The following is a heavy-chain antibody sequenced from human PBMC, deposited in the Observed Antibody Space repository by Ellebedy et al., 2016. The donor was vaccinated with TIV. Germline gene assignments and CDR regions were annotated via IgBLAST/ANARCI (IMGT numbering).Heavy chain of an antibody. CDR1: GASFSTHY. CDR2: INHSGSP. Sequence: MPSETLSLTCAVYGASFSTHYWSWIRQTPGKGLEWIGEINHSGSPNYMPSLKSRVTISVDTSKNQFSLNLTSVTAADTAVYYFARLWTLYGMDVWGQGTTVTVSS. D-gene: IGHD5-18*01. V-gene: IGHV4-34*01. J-gene: IGHJ6*02. CDR3: ARLWTLYGMDV.